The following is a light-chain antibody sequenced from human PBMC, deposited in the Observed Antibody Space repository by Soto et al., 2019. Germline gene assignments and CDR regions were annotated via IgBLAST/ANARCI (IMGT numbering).Light chain of an antibody. Sequence: EIVLTQSPGTLSLSPGERATLSCRASQSVSSSYLAWYQQKPGQAPRLLIYGASSRATGIPDRFSGSGSGTAFTLTISRLEPEHFAVYYCQQYGSSRTFGQGTKVEIK. J-gene: IGKJ1*01. CDR1: QSVSSSY. CDR3: QQYGSSRT. V-gene: IGKV3-20*01. CDR2: GAS.